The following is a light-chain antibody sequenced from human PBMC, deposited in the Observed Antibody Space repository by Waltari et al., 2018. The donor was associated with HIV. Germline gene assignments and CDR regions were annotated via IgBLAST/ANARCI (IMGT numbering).Light chain of an antibody. CDR2: EVS. CDR3: SSYTSSSTLV. CDR1: SSDVGGYNY. Sequence: QSALTQPASVSGSPGPSLTISCTGTSSDVGGYNYVPWYQQHPGKAPKLMIYEVSNRPSGVSNRFSGSKSGNTASLTISGLQAEDEADYYCSSYTSSSTLVFGGGTKLTVL. J-gene: IGLJ2*01. V-gene: IGLV2-14*01.